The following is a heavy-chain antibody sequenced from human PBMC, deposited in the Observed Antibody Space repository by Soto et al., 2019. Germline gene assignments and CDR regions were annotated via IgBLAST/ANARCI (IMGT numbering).Heavy chain of an antibody. Sequence: QITLKESGPTLVKPTQTLTLTCSFSGFSLSTTGVGVGWIRQSPGKALEWLAIIYWDNDKRYSPSLKSRVTITKDTSKNQVVLTVTNMDPVDTGTYYCARSLWFGELHWGQGAVVIVSS. CDR1: GFSLSTTGVG. D-gene: IGHD3-10*01. V-gene: IGHV2-5*02. CDR3: ARSLWFGELH. J-gene: IGHJ4*02. CDR2: IYWDNDK.